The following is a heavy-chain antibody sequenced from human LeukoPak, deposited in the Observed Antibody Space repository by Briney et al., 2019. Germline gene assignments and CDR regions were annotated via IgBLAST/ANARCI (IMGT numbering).Heavy chain of an antibody. V-gene: IGHV3-21*01. CDR2: ISSSSSYI. D-gene: IGHD6-13*01. Sequence: GGSLRLSCATSGFTFSSYSMNWVRQAPGKGLEWVSSISSSSSYIYYADSVKGRFTISRDNSKNTLYLQMNSLRAEDTAVYYCARDNGDSSSSLGLGAFDIWGQGTMVTVSS. CDR1: GFTFSSYS. CDR3: ARDNGDSSSSLGLGAFDI. J-gene: IGHJ3*02.